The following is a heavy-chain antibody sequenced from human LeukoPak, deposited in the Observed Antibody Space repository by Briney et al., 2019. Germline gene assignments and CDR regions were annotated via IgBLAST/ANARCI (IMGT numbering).Heavy chain of an antibody. CDR2: IRYDGSNK. Sequence: PGGSPRLSCAASGFSFSSYGMHWVRQAPGKGLEWVAFIRYDGSNKYYADSVKGRFTISRDNSKNTLYLQMNSLRAGDTAVYYCAKPHFDYWGQGTLVTVSS. J-gene: IGHJ4*02. CDR3: AKPHFDY. V-gene: IGHV3-30*02. CDR1: GFSFSSYG.